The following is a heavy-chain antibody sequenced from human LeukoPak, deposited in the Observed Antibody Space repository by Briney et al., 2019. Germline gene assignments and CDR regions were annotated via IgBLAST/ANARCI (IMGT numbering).Heavy chain of an antibody. V-gene: IGHV3-21*01. Sequence: PGGSLRLSCAASGFTLRSYTMNWVRQAPGKGLEWVSSIGISSNKIYYADSVKGRFIISRDNAKNSVYLQMNSLRAEDTAVYYCAKAGGSTWIQLWSDYWGQGTLVTVSS. CDR2: IGISSNKI. J-gene: IGHJ4*02. CDR3: AKAGGSTWIQLWSDY. CDR1: GFTLRSYT. D-gene: IGHD5-18*01.